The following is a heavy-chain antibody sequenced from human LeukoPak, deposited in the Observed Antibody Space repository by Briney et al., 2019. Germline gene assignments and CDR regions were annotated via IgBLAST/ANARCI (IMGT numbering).Heavy chain of an antibody. CDR1: AGSFSGYY. J-gene: IGHJ6*03. Sequence: SETPSLTCGVYAGSFSGYYWTWIRQSPGKGLEWIGKITHSGSTKYNPSLKSRVTISIDTSNNQFSLKVSSVTAADTAVYYCARGEGYSYSDDYYFFYMDVWGKGTTVTVSS. CDR3: ARGEGYSYSDDYYFFYMDV. CDR2: ITHSGST. D-gene: IGHD5-18*01. V-gene: IGHV4-34*01.